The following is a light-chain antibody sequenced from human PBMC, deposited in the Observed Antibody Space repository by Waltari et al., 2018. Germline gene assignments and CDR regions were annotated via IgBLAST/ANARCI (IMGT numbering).Light chain of an antibody. J-gene: IGKJ4*01. CDR1: QGISAY. CDR2: GAS. Sequence: DIQLTQSPSSLSASVGDRVTITCQASQGISAYLNWYQHKPGRAPKLLIYGASKLEVGVPSRFRGSGSGTDFSVTISSLQPEDVATYYCQQYDSFPVTFGGGTKVEIK. V-gene: IGKV1-33*01. CDR3: QQYDSFPVT.